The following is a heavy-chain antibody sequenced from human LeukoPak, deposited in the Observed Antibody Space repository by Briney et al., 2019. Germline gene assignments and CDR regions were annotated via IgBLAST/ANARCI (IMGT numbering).Heavy chain of an antibody. CDR1: GFTFSSYA. J-gene: IGHJ4*02. CDR2: ISSSGGST. V-gene: IGHV3-23*01. CDR3: ARGKIRCSYGRFDY. Sequence: GGSLRLSCAASGFTFSSYALSWVRQAPGKGLEWVSAISSSGGSTYYADSVKGRFTISRDNSKNTLFLQMNSLRAEDTAVYYCARGKIRCSYGRFDYWGQGMLVTVSS. D-gene: IGHD5-18*01.